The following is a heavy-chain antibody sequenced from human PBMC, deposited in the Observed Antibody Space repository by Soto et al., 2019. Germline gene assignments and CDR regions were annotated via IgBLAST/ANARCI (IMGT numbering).Heavy chain of an antibody. CDR3: VRDIR. Sequence: EVQLVESGGGLVQPGGSLRLSCAASGFTFNNFWMYWVCQTPEKGLVWVSGINSDGTTTIYADSVKGRFTISRDNAKNTLYPQMNSLTVEDTAIYYCVRDIRWGQGTLVTVSS. CDR1: GFTFNNFW. J-gene: IGHJ4*02. CDR2: INSDGTTT. V-gene: IGHV3-74*01.